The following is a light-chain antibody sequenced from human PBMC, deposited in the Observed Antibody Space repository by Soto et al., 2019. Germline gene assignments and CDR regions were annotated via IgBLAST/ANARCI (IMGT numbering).Light chain of an antibody. V-gene: IGKV4-1*01. CDR1: QSVLYSSNNKNY. CDR3: QQYYSIVRT. J-gene: IGKJ2*01. CDR2: WAS. Sequence: DIVMTQSPDSLAVSLGERATINCKSSQSVLYSSNNKNYLAWYQQKPGQPPKLLIYWASTRESGVPDRFSGSGSGTDFTLTISSLQAEDVAVYYCQQYYSIVRTFGQGTKLEIK.